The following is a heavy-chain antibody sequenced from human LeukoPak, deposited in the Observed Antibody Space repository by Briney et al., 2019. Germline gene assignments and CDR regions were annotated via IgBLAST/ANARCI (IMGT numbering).Heavy chain of an antibody. CDR3: ARDGNSGWSDFDY. J-gene: IGHJ4*02. D-gene: IGHD6-19*01. CDR1: GFTFSSYW. V-gene: IGHV3-7*03. CDR2: IKEDGSEK. Sequence: GGSLRLSCAASGFTFSSYWMNWVRQAPGRGLEWVANIKEDGSEKYYVDSVKGRFTISRDNAKNSLYLQVISLRAEDTAVYYCARDGNSGWSDFDYWGQGTLVTVSS.